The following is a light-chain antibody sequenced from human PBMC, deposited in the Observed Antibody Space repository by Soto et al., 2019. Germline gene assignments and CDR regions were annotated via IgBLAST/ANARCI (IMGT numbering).Light chain of an antibody. V-gene: IGLV2-14*01. Sequence: QSALTQPASVSGSPGQSITISCTGTSSDVGGYNYVSWYQQHPGKAPKFMIYDVSNRPSGVSNRFSGSKSGITASLTISGLQADDEADYYCSSYTTTNTRQIVFGTGTKVTVL. CDR3: SSYTTTNTRQIV. CDR1: SSDVGGYNY. CDR2: DVS. J-gene: IGLJ1*01.